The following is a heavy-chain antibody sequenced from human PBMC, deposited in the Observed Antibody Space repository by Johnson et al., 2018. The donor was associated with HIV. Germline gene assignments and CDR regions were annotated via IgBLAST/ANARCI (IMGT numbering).Heavy chain of an antibody. Sequence: VQLVESGGGVVQPGRSLRLSCAASGFTFSSYGIHWVRQAPGKGLEWVSAISGSGGSTYYADPVKGRVTISRDNSKNSLYLQMNSLRAEDTALYYCARALPFSSSDTDAFDIWGQGKWSPSLQ. D-gene: IGHD6-6*01. CDR1: GFTFSSYG. CDR2: ISGSGGST. V-gene: IGHV3-23*04. CDR3: ARALPFSSSDTDAFDI. J-gene: IGHJ3*02.